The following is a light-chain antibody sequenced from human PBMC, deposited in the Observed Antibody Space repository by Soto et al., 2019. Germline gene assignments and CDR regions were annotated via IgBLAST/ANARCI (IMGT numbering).Light chain of an antibody. V-gene: IGKV3-20*01. J-gene: IGKJ1*01. CDR1: QSVSSTY. Sequence: EIVLTQSPGTLSLSPGERATLSCRVSQSVSSTYLAWYQQKPGQAPRLLIYGASSRATGIPDRFSGSGSGTDFTLTISRLEPEDFAVYYCQQYGSSSQTFGQGTKVEIK. CDR3: QQYGSSSQT. CDR2: GAS.